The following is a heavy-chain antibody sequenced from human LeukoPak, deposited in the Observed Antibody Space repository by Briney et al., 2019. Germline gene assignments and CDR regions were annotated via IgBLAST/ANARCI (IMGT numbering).Heavy chain of an antibody. CDR1: GGSISSYY. CDR3: ARDIGYYDSSGYYDY. V-gene: IGHV4-59*01. J-gene: IGHJ4*02. Sequence: SETLSLTCTVSGGSISSYYWSWIRQPPGKGLEWIGYIYYSRSTNYNPSLKSRVTISVDTSKNQFSLKLSSVTAADTAVYYCARDIGYYDSSGYYDYWGQGTLVTVSS. D-gene: IGHD3-22*01. CDR2: IYYSRST.